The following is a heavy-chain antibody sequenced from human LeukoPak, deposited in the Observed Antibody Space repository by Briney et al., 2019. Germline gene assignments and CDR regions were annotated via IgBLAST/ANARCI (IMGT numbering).Heavy chain of an antibody. J-gene: IGHJ4*02. CDR2: IYYSGST. CDR3: ARRVYSSGYYYEDY. D-gene: IGHD3-22*01. CDR1: GGSISYYY. Sequence: SETLSLTCTVSGGSISYYYWSWIRQPPGKGLEWIGYIYYSGSTNYNPSLKSRVTISVDTSKNQFSLKLSSVTAADTAVYYCARRVYSSGYYYEDYWGQGTLVTVSS. V-gene: IGHV4-59*01.